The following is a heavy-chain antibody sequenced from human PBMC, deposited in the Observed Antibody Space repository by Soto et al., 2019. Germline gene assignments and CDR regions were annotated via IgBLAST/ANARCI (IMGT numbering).Heavy chain of an antibody. J-gene: IGHJ4*02. CDR2: VSYSGNT. CDR3: ARHRGTNTWFSDRGFDY. CDR1: GGSISSNNDY. V-gene: IGHV4-39*01. Sequence: QMQLQESGPGLVKPSGTLSLTCTVSGGSISSNNDYWGWIRLPPGKGLEWIGSVSYSGNTYYNPSLKRRVTISADTSKNEFSLRLTSVGATDRAVYFCARHRGTNTWFSDRGFDYWGQGILVTVSS. D-gene: IGHD3-10*01.